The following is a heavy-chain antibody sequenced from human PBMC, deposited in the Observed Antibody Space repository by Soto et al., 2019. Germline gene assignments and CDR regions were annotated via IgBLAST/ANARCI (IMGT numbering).Heavy chain of an antibody. D-gene: IGHD3-9*01. CDR3: AAGLTGYPSGDY. CDR2: INPSGGST. Sequence: ASVKVSCKAFGYTFTSYYMHWVRQAPGQGLEWMGIINPSGGSTSYAQKFQGRVTMTRDTSTSTVYMELSSLRSEDTAVYYCAAGLTGYPSGDYWGQGTLVTVSS. J-gene: IGHJ4*02. CDR1: GYTFTSYY. V-gene: IGHV1-46*01.